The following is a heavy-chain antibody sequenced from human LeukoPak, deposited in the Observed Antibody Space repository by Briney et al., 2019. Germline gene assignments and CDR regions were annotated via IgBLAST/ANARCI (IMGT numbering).Heavy chain of an antibody. D-gene: IGHD6-13*01. CDR1: GFTFDDYA. Sequence: GGSLRLSCAASGFTFDDYAMHWVRQAPGKGLEWVSGISWNSGSIGYADSVKGRFTISRDNAKNSLYLQMNSLRAEDTAVYYCCRSSSWYSFHYWGQGTLVTVSS. CDR3: CRSSSWYSFHY. CDR2: ISWNSGSI. J-gene: IGHJ4*02. V-gene: IGHV3-9*01.